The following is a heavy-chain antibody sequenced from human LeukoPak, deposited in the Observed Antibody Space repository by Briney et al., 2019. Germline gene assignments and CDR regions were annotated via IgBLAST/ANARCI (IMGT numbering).Heavy chain of an antibody. CDR2: IYYSGST. D-gene: IGHD2-15*01. CDR1: GGSISSSSYY. V-gene: IGHV4-39*01. CDR3: AGAGGKRSRGYWYFDL. Sequence: KPSETLSLTCTVPGGSISSSSYYWGWIRQPPGKGLEWIGSIYYSGSTYYNPSLKSRVTISVDTSKNQFSLKLSSVTGADTAVYYCAGAGGKRSRGYWYFDLWGRGTLVTVSS. J-gene: IGHJ2*01.